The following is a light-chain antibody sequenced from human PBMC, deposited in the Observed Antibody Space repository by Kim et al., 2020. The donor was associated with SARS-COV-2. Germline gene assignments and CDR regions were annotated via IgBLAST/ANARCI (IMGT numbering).Light chain of an antibody. CDR2: EVN. CDR3: SSYTNTNNLV. Sequence: GQSVTISCTGTSSDVGGHNYDCWYRQHPGKAPKLLIFEVNRRPFGVPDSFSGSKSGNTASLTVSGLQAEDEADYYCSSYTNTNNLVFGGGTQLTVL. CDR1: SSDVGGHNY. V-gene: IGLV2-8*01. J-gene: IGLJ3*02.